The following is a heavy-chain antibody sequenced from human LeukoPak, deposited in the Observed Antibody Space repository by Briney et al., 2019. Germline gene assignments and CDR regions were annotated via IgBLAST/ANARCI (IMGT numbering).Heavy chain of an antibody. CDR3: ARRGSYYGSGLSYAFDI. V-gene: IGHV4-30-4*01. D-gene: IGHD3-10*01. J-gene: IGHJ3*02. Sequence: SETLSLTCTVSGGSISSGDYYWSWIRQPPGKGLEWIGYIYYSGSTYYNPSLKSRVTISVDTSKNQFSLKLSSVTAADTAVYYCARRGSYYGSGLSYAFDIWGQGTMVTVSS. CDR1: GGSISSGDYY. CDR2: IYYSGST.